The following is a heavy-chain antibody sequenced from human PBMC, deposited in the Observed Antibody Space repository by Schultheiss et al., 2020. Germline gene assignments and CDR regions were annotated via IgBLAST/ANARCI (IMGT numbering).Heavy chain of an antibody. Sequence: GESLKISCAASGFTFSSYSMNWVRQAPGKGLVWVSRINSDGSSTSYADSVKGRFTISRDNAKNTLYLQMNSLRAEDTAVYYCARGQAAAGTHQGFSETYYYYGMDVWGQGTTVTVSS. D-gene: IGHD6-13*01. V-gene: IGHV3-74*01. CDR2: INSDGSST. CDR3: ARGQAAAGTHQGFSETYYYYGMDV. J-gene: IGHJ6*02. CDR1: GFTFSSYS.